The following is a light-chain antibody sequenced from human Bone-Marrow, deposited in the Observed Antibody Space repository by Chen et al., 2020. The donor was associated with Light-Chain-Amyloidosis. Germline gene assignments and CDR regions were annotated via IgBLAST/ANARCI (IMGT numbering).Light chain of an antibody. CDR3: QQYGTSPLT. CDR2: GSS. J-gene: IGKJ4*01. CDR1: QTISSNY. V-gene: IGKV3-20*01. Sequence: EIVLTQSPGTLSLSPGEGANLSCRASQTISSNYLTWYQQKFGQAPRLLIYGSSSRATGIPDRFTGSGSGTDFTLTINRLAPEDFAMDYCQQYGTSPLTFGGGTNVELK.